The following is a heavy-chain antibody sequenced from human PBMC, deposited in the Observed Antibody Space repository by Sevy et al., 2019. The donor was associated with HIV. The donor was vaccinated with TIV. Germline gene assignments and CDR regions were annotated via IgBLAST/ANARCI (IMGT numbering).Heavy chain of an antibody. CDR1: GGSFSGYY. CDR2: ITHSENT. Sequence: SETLSLTCAVYGGSFSGYYWTFFRQPPGKGLEWIGEITHSENTNSNPSLKSRVTISVDTSKNQFSLKLTSVTAADTAVYCCARGRYDKYVWGSYRPTYFDYWGQGSLVTVSS. CDR3: ARGRYDKYVWGSYRPTYFDY. J-gene: IGHJ4*02. V-gene: IGHV4-34*01. D-gene: IGHD3-16*02.